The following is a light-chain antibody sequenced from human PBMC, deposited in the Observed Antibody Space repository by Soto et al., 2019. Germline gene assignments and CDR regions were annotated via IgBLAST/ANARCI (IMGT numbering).Light chain of an antibody. J-gene: IGKJ2*01. V-gene: IGKV3-15*01. CDR1: QSVGPN. Sequence: EIVLTQSPGTLSLSLGERATLSCRASQSVGPNLAWYQQRPGQAPRLLIYGASKRATGVPARFSGRGSGTEFTLTNTSLQSEDFAVYYCHQYYNRPPYTFGQGTHLEIK. CDR3: HQYYNRPPYT. CDR2: GAS.